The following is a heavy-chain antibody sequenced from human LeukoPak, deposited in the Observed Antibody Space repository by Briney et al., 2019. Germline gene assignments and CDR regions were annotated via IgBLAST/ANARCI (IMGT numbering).Heavy chain of an antibody. Sequence: SVKVSCKASGGTFSSYAISWVRQAPGQGLEWMGGIIPIFGTANYAQKFQGRVTITTDESTSTAYIELSSLRSEDTAVYYCARAPHYYDSSGEYYYYYYMDVWGKGTTVTVSS. D-gene: IGHD3-22*01. CDR2: IIPIFGTA. V-gene: IGHV1-69*05. J-gene: IGHJ6*03. CDR1: GGTFSSYA. CDR3: ARAPHYYDSSGEYYYYYYMDV.